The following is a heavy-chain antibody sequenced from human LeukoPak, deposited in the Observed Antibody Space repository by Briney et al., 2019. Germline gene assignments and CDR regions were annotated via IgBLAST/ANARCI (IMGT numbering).Heavy chain of an antibody. CDR2: IKQDGSEK. Sequence: PGGSLRLSCAASGFTFSSYWMSWVRQAPGKGLEWVANIKQDGSEKYYVDSVKGRFTISRDNAKNSLYLQMNSLRAEDTAVYYCAKDLASQLGRGFYYYYGMDVWGQGTTVTVSS. J-gene: IGHJ6*02. CDR1: GFTFSSYW. V-gene: IGHV3-7*01. D-gene: IGHD6-6*01. CDR3: AKDLASQLGRGFYYYYGMDV.